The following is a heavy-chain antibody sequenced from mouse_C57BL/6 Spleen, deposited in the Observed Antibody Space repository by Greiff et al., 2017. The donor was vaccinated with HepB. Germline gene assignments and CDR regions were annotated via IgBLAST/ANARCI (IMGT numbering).Heavy chain of an antibody. CDR3: ARAKNGYDPFAY. CDR2: IYPRSGNT. D-gene: IGHD2-2*01. J-gene: IGHJ3*01. CDR1: GYTFTSYG. Sequence: VQLQESGAELARPGASVKLSCKASGYTFTSYGISWVKQRTGQGLEWIGEIYPRSGNTYYNEKFKGKATLTADKSSSTAYMELRSLTSEDSAVYFCARAKNGYDPFAYWGQGTLVTVSA. V-gene: IGHV1-81*01.